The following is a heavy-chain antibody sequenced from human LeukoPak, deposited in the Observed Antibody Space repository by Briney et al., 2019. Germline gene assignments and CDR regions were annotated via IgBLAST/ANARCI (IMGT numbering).Heavy chain of an antibody. V-gene: IGHV1-58*02. D-gene: IGHD3-3*01. Sequence: ASVKVSCKASGFTFTSSAMQWVRQARGQRLEWIGWIVVGSGNTNYAQKFQERVTITRDMSTSTAYMELSSLRSEDTAVYYCAAYRYYDFWSGYPNWFDPWGQGTLVTVSS. CDR1: GFTFTSSA. CDR2: IVVGSGNT. CDR3: AAYRYYDFWSGYPNWFDP. J-gene: IGHJ5*02.